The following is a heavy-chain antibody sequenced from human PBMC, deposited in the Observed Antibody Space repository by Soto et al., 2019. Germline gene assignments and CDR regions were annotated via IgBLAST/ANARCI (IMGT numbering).Heavy chain of an antibody. Sequence: QVQLVESGGGVVQPGRSLRLSCAASGFTFSSYGMHWVRQAPGKGLEWVAVISYDGSNKYYADSVKGRFTISRDNSKNTLYLQMNSLRAEDTAVYYCAKDPYSSSWSNWFDPWGQGTLVTVSS. CDR1: GFTFSSYG. D-gene: IGHD6-13*01. J-gene: IGHJ5*02. CDR3: AKDPYSSSWSNWFDP. V-gene: IGHV3-30*18. CDR2: ISYDGSNK.